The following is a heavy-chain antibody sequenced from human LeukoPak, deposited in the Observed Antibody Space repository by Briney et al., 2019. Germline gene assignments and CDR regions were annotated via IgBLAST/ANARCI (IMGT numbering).Heavy chain of an antibody. CDR2: IKSKTDGGTT. CDR3: TTVTASIAARLDFDY. CDR1: GFTFSNAW. D-gene: IGHD6-6*01. J-gene: IGHJ4*02. Sequence: GGSLRLSCAASGFTFSNAWMSWVRQAPGKGLEWVGRIKSKTDGGTTDYAAPVKGRFTISRDDSKNTLYLQMNSLKTEDTAVYYCTTVTASIAARLDFDYWGQGTLVTVSS. V-gene: IGHV3-15*01.